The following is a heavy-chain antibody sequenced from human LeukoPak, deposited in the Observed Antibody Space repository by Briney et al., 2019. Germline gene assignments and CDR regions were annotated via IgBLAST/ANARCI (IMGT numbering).Heavy chain of an antibody. CDR3: ARDLNYYDSSGYGH. J-gene: IGHJ4*02. CDR2: IYSGGST. V-gene: IGHV3-53*01. CDR1: GFTVSSNY. D-gene: IGHD3-22*01. Sequence: GGSLRLSCAASGFTVSSNYMSWVRQAPGKGLEWVSVIYSGGSTYYADSVKGRFTISRDNSKNTLYLQMNSLRAEDTAVYYCARDLNYYDSSGYGHWGQGTLVTVSS.